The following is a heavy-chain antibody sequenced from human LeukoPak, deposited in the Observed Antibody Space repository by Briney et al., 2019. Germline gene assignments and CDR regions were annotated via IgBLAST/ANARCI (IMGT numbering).Heavy chain of an antibody. V-gene: IGHV1-8*01. CDR3: TRTTRHQLLPDY. CDR2: MNPDSSNT. CDR1: GYTFFRYD. J-gene: IGHJ4*02. Sequence: GASVYLSCKVSGYTFFRYDINWVRQATGQGPEWMGWMNPDSSNTGYAQKFQGRVTMTRDSSITTAYMQLISLRFEDTAVYYCTRTTRHQLLPDYCGQGTLVTVSS. D-gene: IGHD2-2*01.